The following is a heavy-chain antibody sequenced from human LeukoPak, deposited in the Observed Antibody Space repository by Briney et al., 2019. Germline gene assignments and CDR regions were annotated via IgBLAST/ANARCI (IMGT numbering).Heavy chain of an antibody. V-gene: IGHV3-23*01. D-gene: IGHD1-7*01. CDR1: GFPFSSYA. CDR3: AKDPQNYSPYYFDY. J-gene: IGHJ4*02. Sequence: PGGSLTLSCVVSGFPFSSYAMTWVRQAPGKGLELVSSITGVGDSTYSPDSVKGRFTISGDNSKYTLYLQMNSLRAEDTAVYFCAKDPQNYSPYYFDYWGQGTLVTVSS. CDR2: ITGVGDST.